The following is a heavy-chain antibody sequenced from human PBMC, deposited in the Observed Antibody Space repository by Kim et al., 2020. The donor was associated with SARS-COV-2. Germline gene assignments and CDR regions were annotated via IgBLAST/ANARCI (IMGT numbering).Heavy chain of an antibody. CDR2: T. D-gene: IGHD2-15*01. V-gene: IGHV4-39*01. Sequence: TYDNPSLKSRVTISVGTCKNQFSLKLSSVTAADTAVYYCATVVVVAARFDPWGQGTLVTVSS. CDR3: ATVVVVAARFDP. J-gene: IGHJ5*02.